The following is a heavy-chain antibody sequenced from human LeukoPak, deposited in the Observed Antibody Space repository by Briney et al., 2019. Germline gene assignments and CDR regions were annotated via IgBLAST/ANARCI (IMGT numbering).Heavy chain of an antibody. J-gene: IGHJ4*02. D-gene: IGHD5/OR15-5a*01. CDR3: AKAAIVSTPVPFDY. CDR2: ISAHNGDT. CDR1: GYIFTNYG. Sequence: GASVKVSCKASGYIFTNYGITWVRQAPGQGLEWMGWISAHNGDTNYAQKLQGRVTLTTDTSTRTVYMELRSLRSDDTAVYYCAKAAIVSTPVPFDYWGQGTLVTVSS. V-gene: IGHV1-18*01.